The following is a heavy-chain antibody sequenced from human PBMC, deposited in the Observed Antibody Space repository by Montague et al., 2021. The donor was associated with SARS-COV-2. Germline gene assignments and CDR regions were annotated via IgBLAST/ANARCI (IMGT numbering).Heavy chain of an antibody. Sequence: SETLSLTCAVYGGSFSGYYWTWTRQSPGKGLEWIAEINHSGTTNYNFNPSLRSRVTISVDTSKSQFSLKLSSVTAADTGVYYCARWDPQTLTLIGLRGKSASDYGGQGTLVTVSS. CDR2: INHSGTT. V-gene: IGHV4-34*01. CDR1: GGSFSGYY. D-gene: IGHD4-23*01. CDR3: ARWDPQTLTLIGLRGKSASDY. J-gene: IGHJ4*02.